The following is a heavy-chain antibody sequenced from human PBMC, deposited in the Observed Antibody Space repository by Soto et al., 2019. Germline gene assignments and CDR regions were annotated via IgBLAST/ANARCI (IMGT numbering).Heavy chain of an antibody. CDR3: ARHGSSWYYFDY. CDR2: IDPSDSYT. D-gene: IGHD6-13*01. CDR1: GYSFTSYW. V-gene: IGHV5-10-1*01. J-gene: IGHJ4*02. Sequence: GESLKISCKGSGYSFTSYWISWVRQMPGKGLEWMGRIDPSDSYTNYSPSFQGHVTISADKSISTAYLQWSSLKASDTAMYYCARHGSSWYYFDYWGQGTLVTVSS.